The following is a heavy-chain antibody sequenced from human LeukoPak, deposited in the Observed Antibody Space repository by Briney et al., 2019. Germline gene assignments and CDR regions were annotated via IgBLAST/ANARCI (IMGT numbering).Heavy chain of an antibody. CDR1: GDSVSSNSAA. V-gene: IGHV6-1*01. CDR2: TYYRSKWYN. Sequence: QTLSLTCAISGDSVSSNSAAWNWIRQSPSRGLEWLGRTYYRSKWYNDYAVSVRSRITINPDTSKNQFSLQLNSVTPEDTAVYYCARDFGWAAAGPIDYWGQGTLVTVSS. CDR3: ARDFGWAAAGPIDY. D-gene: IGHD6-13*01. J-gene: IGHJ4*02.